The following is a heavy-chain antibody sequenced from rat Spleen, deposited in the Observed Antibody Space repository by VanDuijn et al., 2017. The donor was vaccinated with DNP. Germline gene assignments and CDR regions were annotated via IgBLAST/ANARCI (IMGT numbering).Heavy chain of an antibody. CDR2: LSYDGSST. CDR1: GFTFSDYY. Sequence: EVQLVESDGGLVQPGRSLKLSCAVSGFTFSDYYMAWVRQAPAKGLEWVATLSYDGSSTYYRDSVKGRFTISRDNAKSTLYLQMDSLRSEDTATYYCARHLWLPGYNPYVMDAWGQGASVTVSS. D-gene: IGHD1-4*01. J-gene: IGHJ4*01. V-gene: IGHV5-29*01. CDR3: ARHLWLPGYNPYVMDA.